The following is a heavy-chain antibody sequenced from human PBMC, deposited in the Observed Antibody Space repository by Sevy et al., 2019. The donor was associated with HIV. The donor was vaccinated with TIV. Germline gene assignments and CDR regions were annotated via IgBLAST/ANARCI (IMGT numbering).Heavy chain of an antibody. CDR2: IYYSGST. CDR1: GGSISSGGYY. Sequence: SETLSLTCTVSGGSISSGGYYWSWIRQHPGKGLEWIGYIYYSGSTYYNPSLKSRVTISVDTSKNQFSLKLSSVTAADTAVYYCALRWVTICGVDYGMDVWGQGTTVTVSS. CDR3: ALRWVTICGVDYGMDV. V-gene: IGHV4-31*03. D-gene: IGHD3-3*01. J-gene: IGHJ6*02.